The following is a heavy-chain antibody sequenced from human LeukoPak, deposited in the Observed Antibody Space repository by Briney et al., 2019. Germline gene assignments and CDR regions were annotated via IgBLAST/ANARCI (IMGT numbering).Heavy chain of an antibody. Sequence: PGGSLRLSCAASGFTFSGSAMHWVRQASGKGLGWVGRIRSKANSYATAYAASVKGRFTISRDDSKNTAYLQMNSLKTEDTAVYYCTRHNVDRPYWGQGTLATVSS. D-gene: IGHD3-22*01. CDR2: IRSKANSYAT. V-gene: IGHV3-73*01. J-gene: IGHJ4*02. CDR1: GFTFSGSA. CDR3: TRHNVDRPY.